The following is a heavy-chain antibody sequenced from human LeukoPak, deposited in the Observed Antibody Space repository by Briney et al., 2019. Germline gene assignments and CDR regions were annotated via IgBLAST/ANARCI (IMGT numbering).Heavy chain of an antibody. V-gene: IGHV3-74*01. Sequence: GGSLRLSCAASGFSFSDYWMYWVRQAPGKGLVWVSRINCDGSSKNYADSVKGRFTISRDNAKNTQYLQMNSLIAEDTPVYLCARGSAGLRDDAFDIWGQGTMVTVSS. CDR1: GFSFSDYW. CDR2: INCDGSSK. CDR3: ARGSAGLRDDAFDI. J-gene: IGHJ3*02. D-gene: IGHD6-13*01.